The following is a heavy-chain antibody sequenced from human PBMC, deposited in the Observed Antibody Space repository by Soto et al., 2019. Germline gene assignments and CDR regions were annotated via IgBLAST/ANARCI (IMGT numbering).Heavy chain of an antibody. CDR3: ARGEGSGSTSWIWFDP. D-gene: IGHD3-10*01. CDR1: GGTFSSYA. J-gene: IGHJ5*02. Sequence: QVQLVQSGAEVKKPGSSVKVSCKASGGTFSSYAISWVRQAPGQGLEWMGGIIPIFGTANYAQKFQGRVTITADKSTSTAYMELSSLRSADTGVYYCARGEGSGSTSWIWFDPWGQGTLVTVSS. V-gene: IGHV1-69*06. CDR2: IIPIFGTA.